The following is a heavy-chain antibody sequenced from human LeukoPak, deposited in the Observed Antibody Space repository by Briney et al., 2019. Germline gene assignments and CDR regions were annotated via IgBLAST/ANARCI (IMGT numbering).Heavy chain of an antibody. CDR2: IYYSGST. D-gene: IGHD6-13*01. CDR1: GGSISSYY. CDR3: AGTSRYSSSWYNVGYYFDY. J-gene: IGHJ4*02. V-gene: IGHV4-59*08. Sequence: SETLSLTCTVSGGSISSYYWSWIRQPPGKGLEWIGYIYYSGSTNYNPSLKGRVTISVDTSKNQFSLKLSSVTAADTAVYYCAGTSRYSSSWYNVGYYFDYWGQGTLVTVSS.